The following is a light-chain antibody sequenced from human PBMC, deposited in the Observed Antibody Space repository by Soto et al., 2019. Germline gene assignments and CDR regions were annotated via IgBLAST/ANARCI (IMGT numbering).Light chain of an antibody. CDR1: TTDVGGYNY. CDR2: DVT. Sequence: QSVLTQPASVSGSPGQSITISCTGTTTDVGGYNYVSWYQHHPGKAPKLIIYDVTNRPSGLSNRFSGSKSGNTASLTISGLQAEDEADYYCSSYTSSSPLYMVFGGGTQLTVL. J-gene: IGLJ2*01. V-gene: IGLV2-14*03. CDR3: SSYTSSSPLYMV.